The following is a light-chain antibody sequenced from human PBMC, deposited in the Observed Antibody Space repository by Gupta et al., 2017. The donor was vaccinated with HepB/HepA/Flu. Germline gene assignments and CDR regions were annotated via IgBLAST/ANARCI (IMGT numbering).Light chain of an antibody. CDR3: HSYDSDLGGPV. V-gene: IGLV1-40*01. CDR2: ANN. CDR1: NSNIGAPYD. Sequence: QSLLTQPPSVSGAPVLTVTISCDGTNSNIGAPYDVHWYQHFPGRAPQLLIYANNNRPSGVHDRFSGSKSGASASLTITGLQAEDEADYYCHSYDSDLGGPVFGGGSKLTVL. J-gene: IGLJ2*01.